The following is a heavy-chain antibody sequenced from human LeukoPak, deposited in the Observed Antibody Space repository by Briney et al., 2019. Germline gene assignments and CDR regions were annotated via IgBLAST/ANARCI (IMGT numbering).Heavy chain of an antibody. CDR2: ISAYNGNT. CDR3: ARDLLDIVVLPAVEIGFDD. CDR1: GYTFTSYG. V-gene: IGHV1-18*01. Sequence: ASVKVSCKASGYTFTSYGISWVRQAPGQGLEWMGWISAYNGNTNYAQTLQGRVTMTTDTSTSTAYMELRSLRSDATAAHYCARDLLDIVVLPAVEIGFDDWGQGALVTVSS. D-gene: IGHD2-2*03. J-gene: IGHJ4*02.